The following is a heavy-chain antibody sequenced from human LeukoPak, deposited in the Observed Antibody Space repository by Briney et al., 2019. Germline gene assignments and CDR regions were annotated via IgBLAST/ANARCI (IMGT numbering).Heavy chain of an antibody. J-gene: IGHJ4*02. V-gene: IGHV3-53*01. Sequence: GVSLRLSCAASGFTVSSNYMSWVRQAPGKGLEWVSVIYSDGSTYYMDSVKGRFTISRDNSKNKLYLQMNSLRAEDTAVYFCARVRYYGSGTYFFDYWGQGTLVTVSS. CDR1: GFTVSSNY. CDR2: IYSDGST. CDR3: ARVRYYGSGTYFFDY. D-gene: IGHD3-10*01.